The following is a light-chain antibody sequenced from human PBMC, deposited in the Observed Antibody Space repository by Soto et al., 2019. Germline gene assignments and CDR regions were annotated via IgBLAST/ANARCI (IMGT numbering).Light chain of an antibody. CDR2: AAS. Sequence: DIQMTQSPSSLSASVGDRVTITCRASQPISNYLNWYQQKPGKAPKLLIYAASSLQSGVPSRLSGSGSGTDFTLAISSLQPEDFATYYCQQLNSYPLTFGGGTKVDI. J-gene: IGKJ4*01. CDR1: QPISNY. CDR3: QQLNSYPLT. V-gene: IGKV1-39*01.